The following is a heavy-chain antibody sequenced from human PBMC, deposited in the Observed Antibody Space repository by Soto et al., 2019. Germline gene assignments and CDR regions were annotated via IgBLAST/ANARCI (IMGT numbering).Heavy chain of an antibody. D-gene: IGHD2-21*02. CDR3: ARALCDGDCYTDGSFDY. V-gene: IGHV6-1*01. Sequence: SQTLSLTCAISGDTVSSNNAAWNWIRQSPSRGLEWLGRTYFRSKWYNEYAVSVKSRITINPDTSKNQFSLQLKSVIPDDTAIYYCARALCDGDCYTDGSFDYWGQGTLVTVSS. CDR1: GDTVSSNNAA. CDR2: TYFRSKWYN. J-gene: IGHJ4*02.